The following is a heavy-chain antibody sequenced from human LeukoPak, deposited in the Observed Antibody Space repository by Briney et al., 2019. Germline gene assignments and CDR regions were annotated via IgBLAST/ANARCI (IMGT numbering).Heavy chain of an antibody. D-gene: IGHD5-18*01. CDR2: IYYSGST. Sequence: SETLSLTCTVSGGSISSYYWSWIRQPPGKGLEWIGYIYYSGSTNYNPSLKSRVTISVDTSKNQFSLKLSSVTAADTAVYYCARGFGYSYGSGYYYGMDVWGQGTTVTVSS. J-gene: IGHJ6*02. CDR1: GGSISSYY. CDR3: ARGFGYSYGSGYYYGMDV. V-gene: IGHV4-59*08.